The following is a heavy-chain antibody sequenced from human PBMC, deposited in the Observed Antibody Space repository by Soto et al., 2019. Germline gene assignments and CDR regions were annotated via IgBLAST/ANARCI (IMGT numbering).Heavy chain of an antibody. Sequence: GGSLRLSCAASGFTLSNYAMSWVRQAPGKGLEWVSTFSGTGGYTYYTDSVKGRFTISRDESKNTLFLHMNSLRAADTAVYYCARGQRALITYGPFDPWGQGTLVTVSS. CDR3: ARGQRALITYGPFDP. CDR2: FSGTGGYT. J-gene: IGHJ5*02. CDR1: GFTLSNYA. D-gene: IGHD4-17*01. V-gene: IGHV3-23*01.